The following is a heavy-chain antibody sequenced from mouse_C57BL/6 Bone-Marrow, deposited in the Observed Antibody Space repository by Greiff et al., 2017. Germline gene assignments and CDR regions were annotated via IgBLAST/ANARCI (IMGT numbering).Heavy chain of an antibody. D-gene: IGHD1-1*02. CDR1: GFTFSDYG. CDR2: ISNLAYSI. CDR3: ARQGLWYAMDY. Sequence: DVKLVASGGGLVQPGGSLKLSCAASGFTFSDYGMAWVRQAPRKGPEWVAFISNLAYSIYYADTVTGRFTISRENAKNTLYLEMSSLRSEDTAMYYCARQGLWYAMDYWGQGTSVTVSS. J-gene: IGHJ4*01. V-gene: IGHV5-15*01.